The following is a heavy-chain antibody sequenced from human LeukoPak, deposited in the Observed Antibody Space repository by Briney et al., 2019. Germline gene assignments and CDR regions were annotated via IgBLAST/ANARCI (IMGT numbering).Heavy chain of an antibody. D-gene: IGHD1-1*01. J-gene: IGHJ5*02. V-gene: IGHV4-61*10. CDR3: ARLRTNLPRNWNDQGLSVWFDP. CDR2: IYYSGST. CDR1: GGSISGGTYY. Sequence: SETLSLTCTVSGGSISGGTYYWSWIRQPAGKGLEWIGYIYYSGSTNYNPSLKSRVTISVDTSKNQFSLKLSSVTAADTAVYYCARLRTNLPRNWNDQGLSVWFDPWGQGTLVTVSS.